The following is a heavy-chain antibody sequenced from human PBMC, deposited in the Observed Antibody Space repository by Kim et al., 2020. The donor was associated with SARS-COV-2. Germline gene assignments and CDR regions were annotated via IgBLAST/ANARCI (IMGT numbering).Heavy chain of an antibody. CDR2: IVVGSGNT. CDR1: GFTFTSSA. V-gene: IGHV1-58*01. D-gene: IGHD3-22*01. Sequence: SVKVSCKASGFTFTSSAVQWVRQARGQRLEWIGWIVVGSGNTNYAQKFQERVTITRDMSTSTAYMELSSLRSEDTAVYYCAAPHMIVEPGAFDIWGQGTMVTVSS. J-gene: IGHJ3*02. CDR3: AAPHMIVEPGAFDI.